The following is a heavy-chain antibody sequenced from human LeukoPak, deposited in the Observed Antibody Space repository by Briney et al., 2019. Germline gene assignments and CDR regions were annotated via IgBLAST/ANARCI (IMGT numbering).Heavy chain of an antibody. V-gene: IGHV4-30-2*01. CDR1: GGSISSGGYS. J-gene: IGHJ4*02. CDR3: ARGRHYYDSSGYWSDYFDY. CDR2: IYHSGST. Sequence: SQILSLTCAVSGGSISSGGYSWSWVRQPPGKGLEWIGEIYHSGSTNYNPSLKSRVTISVDKSKNQFSLKLSSVTAADTAVYYCARGRHYYDSSGYWSDYFDYWGQGTLVTVSS. D-gene: IGHD3-22*01.